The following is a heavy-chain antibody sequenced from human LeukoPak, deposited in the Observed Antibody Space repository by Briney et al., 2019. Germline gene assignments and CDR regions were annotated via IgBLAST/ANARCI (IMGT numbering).Heavy chain of an antibody. D-gene: IGHD4-17*01. J-gene: IGHJ4*02. CDR3: ARVRGDYGDFDY. CDR2: IHSDGSST. V-gene: IGHV3-74*01. Sequence: GGSLRLSCAASGFSFSSYWMHWVRQAPGKGLVWVSRIHSDGSSTSYADSVKGRFTISRDNAKHTLYLQMSSLRAEDTAVYYCARVRGDYGDFDYWGQGTLVTVSS. CDR1: GFSFSSYW.